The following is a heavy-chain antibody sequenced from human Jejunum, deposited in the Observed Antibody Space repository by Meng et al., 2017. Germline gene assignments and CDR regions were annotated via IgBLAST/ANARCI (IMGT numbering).Heavy chain of an antibody. CDR1: GYTFSGFV. J-gene: IGHJ5*02. Sequence: ASVKVSCKASGYTFSGFVMHWVRQAPGQGLEWMGRINPYSGATDSAQKFQGKVKMTRDTPIRTAYMELSGLTYDYTAVYYCATGNTYGPIRLEPWGQGTLVTVSS. CDR3: ATGNTYGPIRLEP. D-gene: IGHD5-18*01. V-gene: IGHV1-2*06. CDR2: INPYSGAT.